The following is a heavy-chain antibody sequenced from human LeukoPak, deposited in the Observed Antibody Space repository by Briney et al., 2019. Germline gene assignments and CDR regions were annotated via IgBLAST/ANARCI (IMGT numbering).Heavy chain of an antibody. J-gene: IGHJ4*02. V-gene: IGHV4-59*01. CDR1: GGSISSYY. CDR2: IYYSGST. Sequence: NPSETLSLTCTVSGGSISSYYWSWIRQPPGKGLEWIGYIYYSGSTNYNPSLKNRVTISVDTSKNQFSLKLNSVTAADTAVYYCAREPSREPSYSYELDYWGQGTLVTVSS. D-gene: IGHD5-18*01. CDR3: AREPSREPSYSYELDY.